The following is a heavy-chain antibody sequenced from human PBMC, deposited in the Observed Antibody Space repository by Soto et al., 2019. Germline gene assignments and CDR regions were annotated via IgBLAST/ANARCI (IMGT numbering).Heavy chain of an antibody. D-gene: IGHD2-15*01. V-gene: IGHV1-3*01. CDR2: IHGGHTPT. Sequence: XVRLSFSASGNTYPHYPIHRVRRAPGQRLESLARIHGGHTPTSYPHHFQGRVTLTRDTSAGTVYMKLSSLTSADTPVSYCPRADSGFSGSHSIEDFNYWGHGALVTVSP. CDR1: GNTYPHYP. J-gene: IGHJ4*01. CDR3: PRADSGFSGSHSIEDFNY.